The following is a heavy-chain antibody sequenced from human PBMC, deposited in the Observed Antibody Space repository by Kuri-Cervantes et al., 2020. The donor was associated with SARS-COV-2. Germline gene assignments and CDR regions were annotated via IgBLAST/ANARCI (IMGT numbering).Heavy chain of an antibody. CDR3: AKMGGNYIKGDYGSEV. CDR2: ISNDGYNR. CDR1: GFSFSRFP. J-gene: IGHJ6*02. Sequence: GGSLRLSCAASGFSFSRFPMHWVRHAPGRGLEWVALISNDGYNRFYADFLKGRFTTSRDNSKNTLHLDMNSLRPEDTGVYYCAKMGGNYIKGDYGSEVWGQGITVTVSS. D-gene: IGHD3-22*01. V-gene: IGHV3-30*18.